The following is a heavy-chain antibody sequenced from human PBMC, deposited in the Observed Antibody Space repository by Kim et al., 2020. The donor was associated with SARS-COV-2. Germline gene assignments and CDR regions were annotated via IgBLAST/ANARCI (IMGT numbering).Heavy chain of an antibody. V-gene: IGHV5-51*01. D-gene: IGHD3-16*01. CDR1: GYSLTKNW. CDR3: ASGTYTFYFDF. J-gene: IGHJ4*02. CDR2: IYPDDSDT. Sequence: GESLKISCKGSGYSLTKNWIGWVRQMPGKGLEWMGVIYPDDSDTRYSPSFQGQVTISVDKSINTAYLQWGSLQASDSAIYYCASGTYTFYFDFWGQGTLVTVSS.